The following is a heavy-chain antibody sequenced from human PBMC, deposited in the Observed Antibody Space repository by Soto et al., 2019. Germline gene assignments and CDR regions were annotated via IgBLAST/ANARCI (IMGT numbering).Heavy chain of an antibody. CDR1: GFTFSSYA. D-gene: IGHD3-16*02. V-gene: IGHV3-23*01. J-gene: IGHJ2*01. CDR3: AKGDDYIWGSYRYNRFDYWYFDL. CDR2: ISGSGGST. Sequence: EVQLLESGGGLVQPGGSLRLSCAASGFTFSSYAMSWVRQAPGKGLEWVSAISGSGGSTYYADSVKGRFTISRDNSKNTMDQQMNRLRAEVTGVYYGAKGDDYIWGSYRYNRFDYWYFDLWGRGTLVTVSS.